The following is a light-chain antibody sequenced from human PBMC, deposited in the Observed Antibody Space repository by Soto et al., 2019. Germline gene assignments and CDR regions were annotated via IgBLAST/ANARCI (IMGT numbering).Light chain of an antibody. CDR2: AAS. CDR1: QGISSY. CDR3: QQLNGFPLT. Sequence: IQLTQSPSSLSASVGDRVTITCRASQGISSYLTWYQQKPGKAPKLLIYAASTLQSGVPSRFSGSGSGTDFTLTISSLLPEDFATYYCQQLNGFPLTFGGGTKLEIK. V-gene: IGKV1-9*01. J-gene: IGKJ4*01.